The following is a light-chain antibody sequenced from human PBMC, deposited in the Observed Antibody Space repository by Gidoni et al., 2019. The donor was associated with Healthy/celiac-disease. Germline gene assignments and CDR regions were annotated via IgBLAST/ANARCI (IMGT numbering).Light chain of an antibody. CDR1: SSDVGGYNY. J-gene: IGLJ2*01. Sequence: QSALTQPASVSGSPCPSITISCTRTSSDVGGYNYVSWYQQHPGKAPKLMIYEVSNRPSGVSNRFSGSKSGNTASLTISGLQAEDEADYYCSSYTSSSTLRVFGGGTKLTVL. CDR2: EVS. CDR3: SSYTSSSTLRV. V-gene: IGLV2-14*01.